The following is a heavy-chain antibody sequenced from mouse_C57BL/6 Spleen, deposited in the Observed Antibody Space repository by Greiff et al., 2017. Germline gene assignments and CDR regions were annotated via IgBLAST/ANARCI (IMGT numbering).Heavy chain of an antibody. Sequence: LVESGPELVKPGASVKISCKASGYSFTDYNMNWVKQSNGKSLEWIGVINPNYGTTSYNQKFKGKATLTVDKSSSTAYMQLSSLTSEDSAVYYCARSDLYAMDYWGQGTSVTVSS. V-gene: IGHV1-39*01. CDR3: ARSDLYAMDY. CDR1: GYSFTDYN. J-gene: IGHJ4*01. CDR2: INPNYGTT.